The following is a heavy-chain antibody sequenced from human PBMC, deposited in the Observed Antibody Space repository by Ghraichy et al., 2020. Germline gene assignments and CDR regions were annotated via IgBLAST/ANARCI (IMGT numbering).Heavy chain of an antibody. J-gene: IGHJ6*02. Sequence: ETLSLTCTVSGGSISSYYWSWIRQPPGKGLEWIGYIYYSGSTNYNPSLKSRVTISVDTSKNQFSLKLSSVTAADTAVYYCARQGARSSWYLGYYYGMDVWGQGTTVTVSS. V-gene: IGHV4-59*08. CDR1: GGSISSYY. D-gene: IGHD6-13*01. CDR3: ARQGARSSWYLGYYYGMDV. CDR2: IYYSGST.